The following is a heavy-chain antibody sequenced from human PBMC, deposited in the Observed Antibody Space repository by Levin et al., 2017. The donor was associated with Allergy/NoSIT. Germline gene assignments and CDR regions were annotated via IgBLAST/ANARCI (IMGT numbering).Heavy chain of an antibody. CDR2: IYPGDSDT. Sequence: GESLKISCQGSGYSFSSYWIGWVRQMSGKGLEWMGIIYPGDSDTRYSPPFQGQVTISADKSINTAYLHWSSLKASDTAMYYCASGLVAAGVGDAFDIWGQGTMVTVSS. CDR1: GYSFSSYW. V-gene: IGHV5-51*01. D-gene: IGHD6-13*01. J-gene: IGHJ3*02. CDR3: ASGLVAAGVGDAFDI.